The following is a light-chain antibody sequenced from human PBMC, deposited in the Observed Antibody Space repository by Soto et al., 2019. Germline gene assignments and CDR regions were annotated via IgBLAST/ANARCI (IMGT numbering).Light chain of an antibody. V-gene: IGKV1-8*01. CDR3: QQYYSSLYT. CDR1: QDISSY. J-gene: IGKJ2*01. CDR2: AAS. Sequence: AIRMTQSPSSLSASTGDRVTITCRASQDISSYLAWYQQKPGKAPELLIFAASTLQSGVPSRFSGSGSGTDFTLTISCLQSEDFATYYCQQYYSSLYTFGQGTKLEIK.